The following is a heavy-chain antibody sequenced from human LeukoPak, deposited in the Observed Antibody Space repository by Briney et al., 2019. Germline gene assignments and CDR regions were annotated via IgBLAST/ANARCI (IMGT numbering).Heavy chain of an antibody. V-gene: IGHV3-48*04. Sequence: GGSLRLSCVASGFTFSNSWMAWVRQAPGKGLEWVSYISSSGTTIYYADSVKGRFTISRDNAKNSLYLQMNSLRAEDTAVYYCARDNGGRYDYWGQGTLVTVSS. CDR2: ISSSGTTI. J-gene: IGHJ4*02. CDR1: GFTFSNSW. D-gene: IGHD4-23*01. CDR3: ARDNGGRYDY.